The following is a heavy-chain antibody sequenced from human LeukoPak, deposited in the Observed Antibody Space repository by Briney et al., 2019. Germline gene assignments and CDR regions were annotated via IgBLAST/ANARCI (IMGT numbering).Heavy chain of an antibody. CDR3: AREAPSGAFDI. CDR1: GYSFTSYG. V-gene: IGHV1-2*02. CDR2: INPNSGGT. D-gene: IGHD3-10*01. J-gene: IGHJ3*02. Sequence: ASVNVSCKASGYSFTSYGISWVRQAPGQGLEWMGWINPNSGGTNYAQKFQGRVTMTRDTSISTAYMELSRLRSDDTAVYYCAREAPSGAFDIWGQGTMVTVSS.